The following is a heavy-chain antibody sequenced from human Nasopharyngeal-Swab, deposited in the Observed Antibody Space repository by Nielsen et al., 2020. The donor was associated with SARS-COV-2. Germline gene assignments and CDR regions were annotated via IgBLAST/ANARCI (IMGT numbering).Heavy chain of an antibody. CDR3: AREGGDSYGSGGAFDI. Sequence: GGSLRLSCAASGFTFSTYPMHWVRQAAGKGLEWVAVISYDGSNKYYADSVKGRLTISRDNSKNTLYLQMNRLRPEDTAVYYCAREGGDSYGSGGAFDIWGQGTMVTVSS. CDR2: ISYDGSNK. J-gene: IGHJ3*02. D-gene: IGHD5-18*01. CDR1: GFTFSTYP. V-gene: IGHV3-30-3*01.